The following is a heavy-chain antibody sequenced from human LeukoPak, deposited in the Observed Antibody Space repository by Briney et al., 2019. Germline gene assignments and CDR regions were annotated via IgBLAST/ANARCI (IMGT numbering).Heavy chain of an antibody. CDR1: GFTFSSYW. D-gene: IGHD3-3*01. J-gene: IGHJ6*03. Sequence: GGSLRLSCAASGFTFSSYWMSWVHQAPGKGLEWVANIKQDGSEKYYVDSVKGRFTISRDNAKNSLYLQMNSLRAEDTAVYYCARLRWRDYYYYMDVWGKGTTVTVSS. CDR3: ARLRWRDYYYYMDV. V-gene: IGHV3-7*01. CDR2: IKQDGSEK.